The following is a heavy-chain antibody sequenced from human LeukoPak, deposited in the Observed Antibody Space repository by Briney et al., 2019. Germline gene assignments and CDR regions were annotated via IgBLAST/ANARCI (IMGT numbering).Heavy chain of an antibody. J-gene: IGHJ1*01. D-gene: IGHD4-11*01. CDR1: GYSISSGYY. CDR2: IYHSGST. Sequence: SETLSLTCTVSGYSISSGYYWGWIRQPPGKGLEWIGSIYHSGSTYYNPSLKSRVTISVDTSKNQFSLKLSSVTAADTAVYYCARVYGNYENFQHWGRGTLVTVSS. V-gene: IGHV4-38-2*02. CDR3: ARVYGNYENFQH.